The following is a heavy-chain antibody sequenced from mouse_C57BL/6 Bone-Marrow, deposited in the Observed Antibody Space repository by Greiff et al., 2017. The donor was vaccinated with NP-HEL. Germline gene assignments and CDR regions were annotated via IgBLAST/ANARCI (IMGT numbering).Heavy chain of an antibody. CDR3: ASRPFAY. CDR1: GYTFTDYY. V-gene: IGHV1-26*01. J-gene: IGHJ3*01. Sequence: EVQLQQSGPELVKPGASVKISCKASGYTFTDYYMNWVKQSHGKSLEWIGDINPNNGGTSYNQKFKGKATLTVDKSSSTAYMELRSLTSEDSAVYYCASRPFAYWGQGTLVTVSA. CDR2: INPNNGGT.